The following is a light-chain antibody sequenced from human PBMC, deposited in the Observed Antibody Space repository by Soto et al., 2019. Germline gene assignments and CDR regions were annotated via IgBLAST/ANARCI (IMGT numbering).Light chain of an antibody. V-gene: IGKV3-11*01. CDR2: ETS. CDR3: QQRNNWPLT. CDR1: QSVSRY. Sequence: VLTQSPATLSLSAGERATLSCRASQSVSRYLAWYQQKPGQAPRLLIYETSTRATGVPDRFSGSGSGTDFSLTISKLETEDYAVYYCQQRNNWPLTFVGGTRVESK. J-gene: IGKJ4*01.